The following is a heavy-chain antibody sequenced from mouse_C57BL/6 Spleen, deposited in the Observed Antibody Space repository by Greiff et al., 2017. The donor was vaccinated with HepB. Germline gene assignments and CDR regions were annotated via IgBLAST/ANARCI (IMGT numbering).Heavy chain of an antibody. J-gene: IGHJ3*01. CDR1: GYTFTDYN. Sequence: LKVSGPELVKPGASVKIPCKASGYTFTDYNMDWVKQSHGKSLEWIGDINPNNGGTIYNQKFKGKATLTVDKSSSTAYMELRSLTSEDTAVYYCARKGYSWFAYWGQGTLVTVSA. CDR2: INPNNGGT. CDR3: ARKGYSWFAY. V-gene: IGHV1-18*01. D-gene: IGHD2-3*01.